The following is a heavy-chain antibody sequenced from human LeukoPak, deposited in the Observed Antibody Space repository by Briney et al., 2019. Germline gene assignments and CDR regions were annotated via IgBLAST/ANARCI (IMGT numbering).Heavy chain of an antibody. V-gene: IGHV3-48*01. CDR2: ISSSSTI. J-gene: IGHJ4*02. D-gene: IGHD3-10*01. CDR3: ARPQYGSGTYLVDY. CDR1: GFTFSNYG. Sequence: GGSLRLSCAASGFTFSNYGMNWVRQAPGKGLDWLSYISSSSTIYYAASVKGRFTISRDNAKNSLYLQMNSLRVEDTAVYYCARPQYGSGTYLVDYWGQGTLVTVSS.